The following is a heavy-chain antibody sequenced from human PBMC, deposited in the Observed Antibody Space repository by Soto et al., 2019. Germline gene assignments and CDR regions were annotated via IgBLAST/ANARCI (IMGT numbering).Heavy chain of an antibody. V-gene: IGHV4-59*01. CDR3: ARDVGAMGDLDY. Sequence: SETLSLTCTVSGGSISSYYWSWIRQPPGKGLEWIGYIYYSGSTNYNPSLKSRVTISVDTSKNQFSLKLSSVTAADTAVYYCARDVGAMGDLDYWGQGTLVTVSS. D-gene: IGHD1-26*01. J-gene: IGHJ4*02. CDR2: IYYSGST. CDR1: GGSISSYY.